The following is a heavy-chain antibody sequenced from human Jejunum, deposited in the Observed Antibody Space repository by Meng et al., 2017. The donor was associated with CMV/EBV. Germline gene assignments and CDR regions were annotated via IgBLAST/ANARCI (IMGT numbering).Heavy chain of an antibody. J-gene: IGHJ4*02. D-gene: IGHD3-10*01. Sequence: ISCVGSGYTFRNYALHWVRQSPEKGLEWVATIDGPTTNTHYADSVEGRSLISRDNSRNTLYLQLTNLRADDSAKYYCALWLGEHFDYWGQGTLVTVSS. CDR3: ALWLGEHFDY. V-gene: IGHV3-23*05. CDR1: GYTFRNYA. CDR2: IDGPTTNT.